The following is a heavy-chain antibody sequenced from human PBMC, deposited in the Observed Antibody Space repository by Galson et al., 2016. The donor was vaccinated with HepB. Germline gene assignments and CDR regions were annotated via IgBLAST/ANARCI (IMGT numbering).Heavy chain of an antibody. J-gene: IGHJ6*02. CDR1: GGSISSSY. D-gene: IGHD2-2*01. CDR2: IYYSGST. CDR3: ARAPPYCSSTSCYPSDYYGMDV. Sequence: SETLSLTCNVSGGSISSSYWSWIRQPPGKGLEWIGYIYYSGSTNYNPSLKSRVTISVDTSKNQFSLNLSSVTAADTAVYYCARAPPYCSSTSCYPSDYYGMDVWGQGTTVTVSS. V-gene: IGHV4-59*01.